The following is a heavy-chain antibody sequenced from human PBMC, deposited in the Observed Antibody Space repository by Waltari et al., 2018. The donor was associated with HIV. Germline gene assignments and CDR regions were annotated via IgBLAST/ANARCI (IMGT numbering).Heavy chain of an antibody. J-gene: IGHJ2*01. D-gene: IGHD5-18*01. Sequence: QLQLQESGPGLVKPSETLSLTCPVSGGSISSSSYYCGWTRQPPGKGLEWIGSIYYSGSTYDNPSLKSRVTISVDTSKNQFSLKLSSVTAADTAVYYCARVQTGVDTAMVNRYFDLWGRGTLVTVSS. V-gene: IGHV4-39*01. CDR1: GGSISSSSYY. CDR3: ARVQTGVDTAMVNRYFDL. CDR2: IYYSGST.